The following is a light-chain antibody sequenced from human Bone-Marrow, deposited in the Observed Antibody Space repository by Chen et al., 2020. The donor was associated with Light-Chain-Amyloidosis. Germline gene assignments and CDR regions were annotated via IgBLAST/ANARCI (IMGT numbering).Light chain of an antibody. V-gene: IGLV3-21*02. CDR1: HIGSTS. CDR2: ADS. Sequence: SYVLTQPSSVSVAPGQTATIACGGNHIGSTSVHGYQQTPGQAPLLVVYADSDRPSGIPERLSGSNSGNTANLTISRVEAGDEADYYCQVWDRSSDRPVFGGGTKLTVL. CDR3: QVWDRSSDRPV. J-gene: IGLJ3*02.